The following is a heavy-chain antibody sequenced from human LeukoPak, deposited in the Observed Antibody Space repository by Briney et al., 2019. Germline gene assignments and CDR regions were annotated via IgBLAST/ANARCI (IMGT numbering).Heavy chain of an antibody. CDR2: ISPGSNSR. D-gene: IGHD1-1*01. Sequence: PGGSLRLSCSASGFTFSRSPMNWVRQAPGRGLEWVSYISPGSNSRFYADSVKGRFTTSRDNANNSLILQMNSLRAEDTAVYYCAPWICTTVNCQLDFWGQGTLVTVSS. J-gene: IGHJ4*02. CDR1: GFTFSRSP. CDR3: APWICTTVNCQLDF. V-gene: IGHV3-48*01.